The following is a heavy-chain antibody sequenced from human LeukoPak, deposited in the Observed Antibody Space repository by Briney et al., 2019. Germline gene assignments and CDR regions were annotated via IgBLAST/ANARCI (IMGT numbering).Heavy chain of an antibody. J-gene: IGHJ4*02. Sequence: SETLSLTCTVSGGSISSGSYYWSWIRQPPGKGLEWIGYIYYSGSTNYNPSLKSRVTISVDTSKNQFSLKLSSVTAADTAVYYCATYQPVSFYYWGQGTLVTVSS. CDR3: ATYQPVSFYY. CDR1: GGSISSGSYY. D-gene: IGHD1-14*01. V-gene: IGHV4-61*01. CDR2: IYYSGST.